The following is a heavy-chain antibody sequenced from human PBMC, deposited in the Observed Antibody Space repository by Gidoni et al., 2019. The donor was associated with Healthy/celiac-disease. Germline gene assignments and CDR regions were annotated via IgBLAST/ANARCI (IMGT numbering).Heavy chain of an antibody. V-gene: IGHV3-23*01. J-gene: IGHJ4*02. CDR1: GITFSEYA. CDR2: INAGGSNT. CDR3: AKGVRTPSSYCNTASCYFGN. Sequence: VQLLESGGGLVQPGGSLRLSCAASGITFSEYAMSWVRQAPGKGLVGVSAINAGGSNTYYADSVKGRFTISRDNSKNTLYLHMNTLRVEDTAKYYCAKGVRTPSSYCNTASCYFGNWGQGTLVTVSS. D-gene: IGHD2-2*01.